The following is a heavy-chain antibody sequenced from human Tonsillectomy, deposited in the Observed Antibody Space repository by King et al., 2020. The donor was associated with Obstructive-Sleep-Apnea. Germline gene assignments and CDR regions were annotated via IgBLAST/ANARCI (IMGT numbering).Heavy chain of an antibody. CDR1: GCSISSYY. CDR2: IYTSGGT. Sequence: QLQESGPGLVKSSETLSLTCTVSGCSISSYYWSWIRQPAGKGLEWIGRIYTSGGTNYKPSLKSRVTMSVDTSKNQFSLKLSSVTAADTAVYYCARVGETTYYYYGMDVWGQGTTVTVSS. J-gene: IGHJ6*02. CDR3: ARVGETTYYYYGMDV. V-gene: IGHV4-4*07. D-gene: IGHD1-26*01.